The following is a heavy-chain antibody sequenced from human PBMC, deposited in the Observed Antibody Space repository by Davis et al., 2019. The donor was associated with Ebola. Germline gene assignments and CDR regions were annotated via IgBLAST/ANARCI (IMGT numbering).Heavy chain of an antibody. CDR2: IYPGDSDT. Sequence: PGGSLRLSCKGSGYSFTTYWIGWVRQMPGKGLEWMGIIYPGDSDTRYSPSFQGHVTITADKSTSTAYLQWSSLKASDTAMYFCAKLSTSSWFHGMDVWGQGTTVTVSS. D-gene: IGHD2-2*01. J-gene: IGHJ6*02. V-gene: IGHV5-51*01. CDR1: GYSFTTYW. CDR3: AKLSTSSWFHGMDV.